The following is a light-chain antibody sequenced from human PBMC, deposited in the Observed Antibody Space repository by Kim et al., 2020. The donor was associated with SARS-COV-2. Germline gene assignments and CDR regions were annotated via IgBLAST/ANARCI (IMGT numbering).Light chain of an antibody. CDR1: NIGSKK. V-gene: IGLV3-9*01. CDR3: QVWDSSTVV. J-gene: IGLJ2*01. CDR2: RDS. Sequence: GGLERKTGVTGGGNNIGSKKVPWYQQKPGQAPVLVIYRDSNRPAGLPERFSGSNSGNTATLTISRAQAGDEADYYGQVWDSSTVVFGGGTKLTVL.